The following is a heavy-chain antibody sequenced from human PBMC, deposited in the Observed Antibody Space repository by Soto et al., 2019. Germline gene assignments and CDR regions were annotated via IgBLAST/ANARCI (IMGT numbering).Heavy chain of an antibody. CDR1: GFTFSSYA. Sequence: PGGSLRLSCAASGFTFSSYAMHWVRQAPGKGLEWVAVISYDGSNKYYADSVKGRFTISRDNSKNTLYLQMNSLRAEDTAVYYCARGTDIVVVVAASYWGQGTLVTVSS. CDR3: ARGTDIVVVVAASY. D-gene: IGHD2-15*01. V-gene: IGHV3-30-3*01. CDR2: ISYDGSNK. J-gene: IGHJ4*02.